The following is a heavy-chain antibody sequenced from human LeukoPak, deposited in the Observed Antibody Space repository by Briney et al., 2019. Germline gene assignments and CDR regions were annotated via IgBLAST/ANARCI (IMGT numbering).Heavy chain of an antibody. J-gene: IGHJ5*02. CDR2: IYYSGST. D-gene: IGHD2-2*01. Sequence: PSETLSLTCTVSGGSISSSSYYWGWIRQPPGKGLEWIGSIYYSGSTYYNPSLKSRVTISVDTSKNQFSLKLSSVTAADTAVYYYARVVPAAICWFDPWGQGTLVTVSS. CDR1: GGSISSSSYY. CDR3: ARVVPAAICWFDP. V-gene: IGHV4-39*07.